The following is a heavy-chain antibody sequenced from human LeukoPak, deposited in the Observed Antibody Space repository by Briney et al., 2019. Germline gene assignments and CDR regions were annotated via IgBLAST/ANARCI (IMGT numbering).Heavy chain of an antibody. CDR2: ISYDGSNK. D-gene: IGHD3-22*01. CDR1: GFTFSSYA. V-gene: IGHV3-30-3*01. CDR3: ARVDYDSSGYYYWFYYYGMDV. J-gene: IGHJ6*02. Sequence: GRSLRLSCAASGFTFSSYAMHWVRQAPGKGLEWVAVISYDGSNKYYADSVKGRFTISRDNSRNTLYLQMNSLRAEDTAVYYCARVDYDSSGYYYWFYYYGMDVWGQGTTVTVSS.